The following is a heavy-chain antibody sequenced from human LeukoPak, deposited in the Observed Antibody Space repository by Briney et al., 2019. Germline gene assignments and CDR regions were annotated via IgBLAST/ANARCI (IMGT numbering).Heavy chain of an antibody. D-gene: IGHD1-26*01. V-gene: IGHV3-48*01. CDR2: ISSSSSTI. CDR1: GFTFSSYS. J-gene: IGHJ3*01. CDR3: ARDRRKWELPH. Sequence: RSGGSLRLSCAASGFTFSSYSMNWVRQAPGKGLEWVSYISSSSSTIYYADSVKGRFTISRDNAKNSLYLQMNSLRAEDTAVYYCARDRRKWELPHWGQGTMVTVSS.